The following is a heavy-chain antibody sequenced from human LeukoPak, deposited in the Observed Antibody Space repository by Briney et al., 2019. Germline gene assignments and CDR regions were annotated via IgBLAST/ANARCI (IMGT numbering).Heavy chain of an antibody. V-gene: IGHV3-53*01. CDR1: GFTVSRNY. Sequence: GGSLRLSCAASGFTVSRNYMSWVRQAPGKGLEWVSVIYSGGSTYYADSVKGRFTISRDNSKNTLYLQMNSLRAEDTAVYYCARVGGSYGFDAFDIWGQGTMVTASS. J-gene: IGHJ3*02. D-gene: IGHD1-26*01. CDR3: ARVGGSYGFDAFDI. CDR2: IYSGGST.